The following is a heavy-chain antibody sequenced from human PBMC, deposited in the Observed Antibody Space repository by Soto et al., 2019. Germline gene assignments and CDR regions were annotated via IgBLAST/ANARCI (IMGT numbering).Heavy chain of an antibody. J-gene: IGHJ4*02. CDR3: AREHKSYYYDSSGYLGY. D-gene: IGHD3-22*01. V-gene: IGHV3-33*01. CDR1: GFTFSSYG. Sequence: PGGSLRLSCAASGFTFSSYGMHWVRQAPGKGLEWVAVIWYDGSNKYYADSVKGRFTISRDNSKNTLYLQMNSLRAEDTAVYYCAREHKSYYYDSSGYLGYWGQGTLVTVSS. CDR2: IWYDGSNK.